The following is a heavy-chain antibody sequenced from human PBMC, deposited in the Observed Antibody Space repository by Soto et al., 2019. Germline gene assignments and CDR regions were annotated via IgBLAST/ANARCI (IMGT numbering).Heavy chain of an antibody. CDR1: GFTFSSYA. CDR2: ISNDGSEK. J-gene: IGHJ4*02. D-gene: IGHD2-2*01. CDR3: ARSQGYRVESQLQSWGYFDS. Sequence: QVQLVESGGGVVQPGRSQRLSCAASGFTFSSYAMHWVRQAPGKGLGWVAAISNDGSEKYYADSVKGRFTISRDNSKNTLYLQMNRLRAEDAAAYSCARSQGYRVESQLQSWGYFDSWGQGTLVTVSS. V-gene: IGHV3-30*14.